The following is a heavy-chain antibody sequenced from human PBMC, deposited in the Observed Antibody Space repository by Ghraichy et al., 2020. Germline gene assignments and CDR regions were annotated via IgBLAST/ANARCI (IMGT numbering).Heavy chain of an antibody. CDR3: ASVFPGSLTNWFDP. V-gene: IGHV3-48*03. Sequence: GGSLRLSCAASGFTFSSYEMNWVRQAPGKGLEWISYISSSGSTIYYADSVKGRFTISRDNAKNSLYLQMNSLRAEDTAVHYCASVFPGSLTNWFDPWCQGTVMTVSS. J-gene: IGHJ5*02. CDR1: GFTFSSYE. D-gene: IGHD3-10*01. CDR2: ISSSGSTI.